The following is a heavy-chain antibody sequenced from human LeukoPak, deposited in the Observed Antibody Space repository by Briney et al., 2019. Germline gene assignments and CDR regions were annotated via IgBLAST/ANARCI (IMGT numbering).Heavy chain of an antibody. V-gene: IGHV4-59*01. CDR3: AREHRFFDY. D-gene: IGHD3-16*01. J-gene: IGHJ4*02. CDR1: GGSISSYY. Sequence: SETLSLTCTVSGGSISSYYWSWIRQPPGKGLEWIGYIYYSGSTNYNPSLKSRVTISVDTSKNQFSLKLSSVTAADTAVYYCAREHRFFDYWGQGTLVTVSS. CDR2: IYYSGST.